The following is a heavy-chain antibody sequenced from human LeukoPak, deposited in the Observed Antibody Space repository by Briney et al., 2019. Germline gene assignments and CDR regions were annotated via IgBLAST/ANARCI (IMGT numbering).Heavy chain of an antibody. J-gene: IGHJ4*02. D-gene: IGHD1-7*01. CDR3: ASEQPWNYYFDY. V-gene: IGHV4-39*07. CDR1: GGSISSSSYY. Sequence: SETLSLTCTVSGGSISSSSYYWGWIRQPPGKGLEWIGSIYYSGSTYYNPSLKSRVTISVDTSKNQFSLKLSSVTAADTAVYYCASEQPWNYYFDYWGQGTLVTVSS. CDR2: IYYSGST.